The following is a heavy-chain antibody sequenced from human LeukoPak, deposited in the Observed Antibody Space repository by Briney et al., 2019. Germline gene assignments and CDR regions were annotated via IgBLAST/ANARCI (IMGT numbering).Heavy chain of an antibody. J-gene: IGHJ4*02. CDR3: ARGDGYDRQLGD. V-gene: IGHV3-66*01. CDR2: IYSGGNT. Sequence: GGSLRLSCAASGFTVSSNYMSWVRQAPGKGLEWVSVIYSGGNTYYADSVKGRFTISRDNSKNTLYLQMNSLRAEDTAVYYCARGDGYDRQLGDWGQGTLVTVSS. CDR1: GFTVSSNY. D-gene: IGHD3-22*01.